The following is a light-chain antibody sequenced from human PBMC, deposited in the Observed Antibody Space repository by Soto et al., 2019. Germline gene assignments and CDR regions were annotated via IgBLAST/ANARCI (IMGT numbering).Light chain of an antibody. Sequence: LTQPPSASGSPGQSVAISCTGTSSDVGGYNYVSWYQQHPGKAPKLMIYEVNKRPSGVPDRFSGSKSGNTASLTVSGLQAEDEADYYCSSYAGSSNVFXTGTKV. CDR1: SSDVGGYNY. J-gene: IGLJ1*01. CDR2: EVN. CDR3: SSYAGSSNV. V-gene: IGLV2-8*01.